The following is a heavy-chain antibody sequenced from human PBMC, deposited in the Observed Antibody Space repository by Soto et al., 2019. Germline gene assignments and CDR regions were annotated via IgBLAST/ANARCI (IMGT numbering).Heavy chain of an antibody. D-gene: IGHD3-16*01. Sequence: EVQLVESGGGLVKPGGSLRLSCAASGFTFSTAWMSWVRQAPGKGLEWVGRIKSRADGGTADHAAPVKGRFAISRDDSKNTLYLQMNSLKTEDTAVYYCATLGGNLGALDYWGQGTLVTVSS. V-gene: IGHV3-15*01. J-gene: IGHJ4*02. CDR2: IKSRADGGTA. CDR3: ATLGGNLGALDY. CDR1: GFTFSTAW.